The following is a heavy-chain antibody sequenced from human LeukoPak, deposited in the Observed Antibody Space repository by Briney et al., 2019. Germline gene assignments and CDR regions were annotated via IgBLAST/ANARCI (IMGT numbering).Heavy chain of an antibody. CDR1: GITFSSYA. D-gene: IGHD1-1*01. V-gene: IGHV3-23*01. J-gene: IGHJ2*01. CDR3: AKRDQRSFWYFDL. CDR2: ISGIGTST. Sequence: GGSLRLSCAASGITFSSYAMNWVRQAPGKGLEWVSSISGIGTSTYYAGSVKGRLTVSRDNSKNTLYLQMNSLRAEDTAVYYCAKRDQRSFWYFDLWGRGTLVTVSS.